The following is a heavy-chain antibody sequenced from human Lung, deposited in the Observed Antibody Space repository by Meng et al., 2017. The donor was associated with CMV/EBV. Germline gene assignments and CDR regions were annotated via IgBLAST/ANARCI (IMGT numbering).Heavy chain of an antibody. Sequence: SETLSLTCTVSGGSISSSSYFWGWIRQPPGKGLEWIGTIYHNGKTYYNPSLKSRVSISVDTSKNQFSLKLSSVTAADTAVYYCARGGGYSYAYYGMDVWGQGXTVTVSS. CDR1: GGSISSSSYF. V-gene: IGHV4-39*07. CDR3: ARGGGYSYAYYGMDV. J-gene: IGHJ6*02. CDR2: IYHNGKT. D-gene: IGHD5-18*01.